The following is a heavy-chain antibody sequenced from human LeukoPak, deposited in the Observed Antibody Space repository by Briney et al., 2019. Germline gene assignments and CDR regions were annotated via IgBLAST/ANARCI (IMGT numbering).Heavy chain of an antibody. V-gene: IGHV3-7*01. CDR2: INQDGSEK. Sequence: PGGSLRLSCAASGLSFSRYWMSWVRQAPGKGLEWVANINQDGSEKYYVDSVKGRFTTSRDNAKNSLYLQMNSLRAEDTAVYYCARRYCSSTSCQPGYNWFDPWGQGTLVTVSS. CDR1: GLSFSRYW. CDR3: ARRYCSSTSCQPGYNWFDP. J-gene: IGHJ5*02. D-gene: IGHD2-2*01.